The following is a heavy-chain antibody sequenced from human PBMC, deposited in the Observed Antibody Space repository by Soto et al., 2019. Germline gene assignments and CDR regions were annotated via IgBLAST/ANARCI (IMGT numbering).Heavy chain of an antibody. Sequence: ASVKVSCKASGYTFTSYDINWVRQATGQGLEWMGWMNPNSGNTGYAQKFQGRVTMTRSTSIRTAYMELSSLRSEDTAVYYCARGGYYYDSSAYYRPFDYWGQGTLVTVSS. D-gene: IGHD3-22*01. CDR2: MNPNSGNT. J-gene: IGHJ4*02. CDR1: GYTFTSYD. V-gene: IGHV1-8*01. CDR3: ARGGYYYDSSAYYRPFDY.